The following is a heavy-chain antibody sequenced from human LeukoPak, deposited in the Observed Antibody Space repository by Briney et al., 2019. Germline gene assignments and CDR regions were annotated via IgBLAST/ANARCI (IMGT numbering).Heavy chain of an antibody. CDR3: ARVQFDYGSAFDI. D-gene: IGHD4-17*01. CDR1: GFTFSSYG. V-gene: IGHV3-33*01. J-gene: IGHJ3*02. CDR2: IWYDGSNK. Sequence: GRSLRLSCAASGFTFSSYGMHWVRQAPGKGLEWVAVIWYDGSNKYYADSVKGRFTISRDNSKNTLYLQMNSLRAEDTAVYYCARVQFDYGSAFDIWGQGTMVTVSS.